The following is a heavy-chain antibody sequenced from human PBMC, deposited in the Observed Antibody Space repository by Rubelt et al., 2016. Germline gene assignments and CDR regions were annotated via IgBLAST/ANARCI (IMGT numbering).Heavy chain of an antibody. CDR3: ARSDDPNDAVDV. D-gene: IGHD5-24*01. V-gene: IGHV3-30*04. Sequence: VQLVESGGGLVQPGGSLRLSCAASGFTFSSYALHWVRQAPGKGLEWVAAISYDGSNKYSADSVKGRLTISRDNSKNTLYLQMNSLRTEDTALYYCARSDDPNDAVDVWGQGTMVTVSS. J-gene: IGHJ3*01. CDR2: ISYDGSNK. CDR1: GFTFSSYA.